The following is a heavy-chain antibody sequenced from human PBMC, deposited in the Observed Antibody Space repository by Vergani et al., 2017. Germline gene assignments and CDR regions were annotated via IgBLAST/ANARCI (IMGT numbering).Heavy chain of an antibody. CDR3: ARGYLWLHY. Sequence: QVQLVESGGGVVQPGRSLRLSCAASGFTFSSYGMHWVRQAPGKGLEWVAVISYDGSNKYYADSVKGRFTISRDNSKNTLYLQMNSLRAEDTAVYYCARGYLWLHYWGQGTLVTVSS. CDR2: ISYDGSNK. J-gene: IGHJ4*02. CDR1: GFTFSSYG. V-gene: IGHV3-30*03. D-gene: IGHD3-9*01.